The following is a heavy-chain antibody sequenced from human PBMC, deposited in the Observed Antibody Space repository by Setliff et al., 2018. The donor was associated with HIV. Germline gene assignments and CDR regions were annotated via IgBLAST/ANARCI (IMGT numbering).Heavy chain of an antibody. CDR2: LASYNDDA. Sequence: ASVKVSCKTSGYTFTAYYIYWVRQAPGHGLEWMGWLASYNDDANYAQNLQGRVTMTTDKSTSTAYMELRSLRSDDTAVYYCARGRNYDSSGYGDYYYYMDVWGKGTTVTVSS. D-gene: IGHD3-22*01. V-gene: IGHV1-18*04. CDR3: ARGRNYDSSGYGDYYYYMDV. CDR1: GYTFTAYY. J-gene: IGHJ6*03.